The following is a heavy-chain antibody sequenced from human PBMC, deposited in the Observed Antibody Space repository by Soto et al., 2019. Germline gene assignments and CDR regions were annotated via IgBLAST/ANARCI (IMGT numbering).Heavy chain of an antibody. Sequence: GGSLRLSCAASGFTFSSYWMHWVRQAPGKGLVWVSRINSDGSSTSYADSVKGRFTISRDNSKNTLYLQMNSLRAEDTAVYYCARDYYKYYDSSGYYRSPAYWGQGTLVTVSS. J-gene: IGHJ4*02. D-gene: IGHD3-22*01. V-gene: IGHV3-74*01. CDR3: ARDYYKYYDSSGYYRSPAY. CDR1: GFTFSSYW. CDR2: INSDGSST.